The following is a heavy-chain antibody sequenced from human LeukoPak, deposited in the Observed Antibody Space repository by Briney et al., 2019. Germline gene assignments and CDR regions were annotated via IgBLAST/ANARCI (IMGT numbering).Heavy chain of an antibody. V-gene: IGHV3-21*01. CDR3: ARDLHSSKY. CDR1: GFTFNNYG. D-gene: IGHD6-13*01. Sequence: GGTLTLSCAAPGFTFNNYGMHWVRQPPGKGLDWVSSIGSSSGYIYYAASVKGRFTISRDNAKNLLYLQMNSLRAEDTAVYYCARDLHSSKYWGQGTLVTVSS. CDR2: IGSSSGYI. J-gene: IGHJ4*02.